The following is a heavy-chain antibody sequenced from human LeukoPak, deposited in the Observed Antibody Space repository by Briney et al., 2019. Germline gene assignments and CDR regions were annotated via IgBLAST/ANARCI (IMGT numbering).Heavy chain of an antibody. CDR1: GFTFDDYA. V-gene: IGHV3-9*01. D-gene: IGHD6-13*01. CDR2: ISWNSGSI. J-gene: IGHJ4*02. Sequence: GGSLRLSCAASGFTFDDYAMHWVRQAPGKGLEWVSGISWNSGSIGYADSVKGRFTISRDNAKNSLYLQMNSLRAEDTALYYCAKDSRQQLVTPFDYWGQGTLVTVSS. CDR3: AKDSRQQLVTPFDY.